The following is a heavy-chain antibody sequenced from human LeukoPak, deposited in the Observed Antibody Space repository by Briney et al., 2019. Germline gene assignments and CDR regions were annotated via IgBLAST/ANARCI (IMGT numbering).Heavy chain of an antibody. V-gene: IGHV4-34*01. CDR1: GGSFSGYY. J-gene: IGHJ3*02. CDR2: INHSGGT. D-gene: IGHD3-9*01. Sequence: SETLSLTCAVYGGSFSGYYWSWIRQPPGKGLEWIGEINHSGGTYYNPSLKSRVTISVDTSKNQFSLKLSSVTAADTAVYYCARHSYDILTGYYAFDIWGQGTMVTVSS. CDR3: ARHSYDILTGYYAFDI.